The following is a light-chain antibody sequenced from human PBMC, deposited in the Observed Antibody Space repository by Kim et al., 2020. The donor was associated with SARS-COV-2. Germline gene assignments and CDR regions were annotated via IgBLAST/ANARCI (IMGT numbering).Light chain of an antibody. CDR2: GAS. Sequence: IVLTQSPGTLSLSPGESATLSCRASQSVSSNYLAWYQQKPGQAPSLLIYGASTRATDIPDRFSGSGSGTDFTLTISRLEPEDFAVYYCQQYGSAPMYTFGQGTKLEI. V-gene: IGKV3-20*01. CDR3: QQYGSAPMYT. CDR1: QSVSSNY. J-gene: IGKJ2*01.